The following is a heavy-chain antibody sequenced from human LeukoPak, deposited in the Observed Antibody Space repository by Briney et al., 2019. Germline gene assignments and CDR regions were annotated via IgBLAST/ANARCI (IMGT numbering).Heavy chain of an antibody. CDR3: ARGGARYLDS. CDR2: MKEDGSDI. D-gene: IGHD3-9*01. V-gene: IGHV3-7*01. Sequence: GGSLRLSCVASGFSFSSYTMSWVRQAPGKGLEWVAKMKEDGSDIHYVDSVKGRFTICRDNAKNTLCLQMSSLRVEDTAVYYCARGGARYLDSWGQGILVTVSS. J-gene: IGHJ4*02. CDR1: GFSFSSYT.